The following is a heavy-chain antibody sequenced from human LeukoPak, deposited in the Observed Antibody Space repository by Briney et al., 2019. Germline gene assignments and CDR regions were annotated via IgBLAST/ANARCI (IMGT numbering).Heavy chain of an antibody. V-gene: IGHV4-59*01. CDR3: ARGGGYASPIGY. CDR1: GGSISTYY. CDR2: IYHSGST. D-gene: IGHD5-12*01. Sequence: SETLSLTCTLSGGSISTYYWSWIRQPPGKGLEWIGYIYHSGSTNYNPSLKSRVTISVDTSKNQFSLKLSSVTAADMAVYYCARGGGYASPIGYWGQGALVTVSS. J-gene: IGHJ4*02.